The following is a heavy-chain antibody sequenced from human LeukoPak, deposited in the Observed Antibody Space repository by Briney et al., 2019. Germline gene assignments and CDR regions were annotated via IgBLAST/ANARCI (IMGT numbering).Heavy chain of an antibody. Sequence: NSSETLSLTCAVSGGSINSSNWWSWVRQPPGKGLEWIGEIYHSGSTTYNPSLKSRVTISVDKSENQFSLRLNSVTAADTAVYYCAKVSYGSGNWFDPWGQGTLVTVSS. V-gene: IGHV4-4*02. CDR2: IYHSGST. CDR3: AKVSYGSGNWFDP. D-gene: IGHD3-10*01. J-gene: IGHJ5*02. CDR1: GGSINSSNW.